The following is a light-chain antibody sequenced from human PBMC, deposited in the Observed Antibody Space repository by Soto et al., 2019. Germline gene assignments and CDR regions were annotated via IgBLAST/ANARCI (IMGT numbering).Light chain of an antibody. V-gene: IGKV1-5*01. CDR2: DAS. CDR1: QSISTW. CDR3: QQYNAYST. Sequence: DIQMTQSPSTLSASVGDRVTITCRASQSISTWLAWYQQKTGKAPKLLIYDASRLGSGVPSRFRGSGSGTDFALTISSLQPDDYATYYCQQYNAYSTFGQGTKVDIK. J-gene: IGKJ2*01.